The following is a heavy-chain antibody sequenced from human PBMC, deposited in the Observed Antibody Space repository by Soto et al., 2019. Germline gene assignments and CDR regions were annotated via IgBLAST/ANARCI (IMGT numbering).Heavy chain of an antibody. J-gene: IGHJ6*02. CDR3: ARDVHIAARPGGMDV. D-gene: IGHD6-6*01. CDR1: GFTFDDYG. CDR2: INWNGGST. V-gene: IGHV3-20*04. Sequence: GGSLRLSCAASGFTFDDYGMSWVRQAPGKGLEWVSGINWNGGSTGYADSVKGRFTISRDNAKNSLYLQMNSLRAEDTALYYCARDVHIAARPGGMDVWGQGTTVTVSS.